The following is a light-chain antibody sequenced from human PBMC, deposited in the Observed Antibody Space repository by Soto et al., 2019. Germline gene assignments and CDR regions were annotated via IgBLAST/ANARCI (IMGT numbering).Light chain of an antibody. CDR1: QSVSSSY. CDR2: ETS. CDR3: QQHGFSPTT. V-gene: IGKV3-20*01. Sequence: EIVLTQSPGTLSLSPGERATLSCRASQSVSSSYLAWYQQKPGQAPRLLIFETSTRATGIPDRFSGSGSGTDFTLTISRLETEDFAVYYCQQHGFSPTTFGQGTKVEIK. J-gene: IGKJ1*01.